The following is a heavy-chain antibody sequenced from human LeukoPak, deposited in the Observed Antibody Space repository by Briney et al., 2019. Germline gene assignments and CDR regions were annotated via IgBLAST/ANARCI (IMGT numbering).Heavy chain of an antibody. CDR1: GFTFSDSY. CDR2: ISGSGGSL. V-gene: IGHV3-11*04. CDR3: SRLYTEPIALPRGGLYYYMDV. Sequence: GGSLRLSCVASGFTFSDSYMTWIRQAPGKGLEWISYISGSGGSLYYADSVKGRFTISRDNAKNSLFLQMNSLRAEDTALYYCSRLYTEPIALPRGGLYYYMDVWGKGTTVTVSS. D-gene: IGHD3-10*01. J-gene: IGHJ6*03.